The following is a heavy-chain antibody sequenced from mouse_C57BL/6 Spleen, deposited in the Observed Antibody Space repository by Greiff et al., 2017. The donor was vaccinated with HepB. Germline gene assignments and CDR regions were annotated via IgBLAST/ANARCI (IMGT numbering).Heavy chain of an antibody. J-gene: IGHJ4*01. CDR2: IDPENGDT. D-gene: IGHD5-5*01. V-gene: IGHV14-4*01. CDR3: TTRGIYLEAMDY. Sequence: VQLQQSGAELVRPGASVKLSCTASGFNIKDDYMHWVKQRPEQGLEWIGWIDPENGDTEYASKFQGKATITADTSSNTAYLQLSSLTSEDTAVYYCTTRGIYLEAMDYWGQGTSVTVSS. CDR1: GFNIKDDY.